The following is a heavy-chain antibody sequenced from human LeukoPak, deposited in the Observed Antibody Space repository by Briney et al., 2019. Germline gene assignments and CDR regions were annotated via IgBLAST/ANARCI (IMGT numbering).Heavy chain of an antibody. V-gene: IGHV1-18*01. J-gene: IGHJ5*02. CDR2: IGAFDDDI. CDR1: GYSFSNYG. CDR3: ARDYEGATRRDLFDP. Sequence: ASVKVSCKASGYSFSNYGISWVRQAPGQGLEWLGWIGAFDDDINYSHKVEGRVTLTIETSTSTVYMELRSLTSDDTAMYYCARDYEGATRRDLFDPWGQGTLVIVSS. D-gene: IGHD1-26*01.